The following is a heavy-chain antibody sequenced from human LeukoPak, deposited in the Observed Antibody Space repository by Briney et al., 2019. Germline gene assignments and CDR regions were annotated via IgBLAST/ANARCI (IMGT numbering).Heavy chain of an antibody. Sequence: SETLSLTCTVSGGSISSYYWSWIRQPPGKGLEWIGYIYYSGSTNYNASLKSRVTISVDTSKNQFSLKLSSVTAADTAVYYCARGSDFDWLPQEYYYYYGMDVWGQGTTVTVSS. D-gene: IGHD3-9*01. J-gene: IGHJ6*02. CDR2: IYYSGST. V-gene: IGHV4-59*01. CDR3: ARGSDFDWLPQEYYYYYGMDV. CDR1: GGSISSYY.